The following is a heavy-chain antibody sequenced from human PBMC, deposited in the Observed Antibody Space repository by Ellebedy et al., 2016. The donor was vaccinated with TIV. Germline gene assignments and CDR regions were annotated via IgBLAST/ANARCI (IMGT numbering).Heavy chain of an antibody. D-gene: IGHD3/OR15-3a*01. V-gene: IGHV3-21*04. CDR1: GFTFSRYN. Sequence: PGGSLRLSCAASGFTFSRYNMNRVRQAPGKGLEWVSSIGSGSTYIFYADSVQGRFTISRDNAKDSLYLQMNSLKAEDTAVYYCARGTWTRGYWGQGTLVTVSS. CDR3: ARGTWTRGY. J-gene: IGHJ4*02. CDR2: IGSGSTYI.